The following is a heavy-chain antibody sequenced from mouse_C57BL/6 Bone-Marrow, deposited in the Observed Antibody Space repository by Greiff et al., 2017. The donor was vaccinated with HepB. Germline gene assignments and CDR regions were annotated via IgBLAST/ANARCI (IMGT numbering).Heavy chain of an antibody. Sequence: EVKLQQSGAELVRPGASVKLSCTASGFNIKDYYMHWVKPRPEQGLEWIGRIDPEDGDTEYAPKFQGKATMTADTSSNTAYLQLSSLTSEDTAVYYCTRGLWYWYFDVWGTGTTVTVAS. CDR2: IDPEDGDT. CDR1: GFNIKDYY. CDR3: TRGLWYWYFDV. J-gene: IGHJ1*03. V-gene: IGHV14-1*01. D-gene: IGHD1-1*02.